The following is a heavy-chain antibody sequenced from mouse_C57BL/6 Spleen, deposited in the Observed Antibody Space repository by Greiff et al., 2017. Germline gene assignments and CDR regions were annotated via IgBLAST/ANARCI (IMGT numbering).Heavy chain of an antibody. CDR1: GYTFTSYW. D-gene: IGHD2-4*01. CDR2: IHPNSGST. Sequence: QVQLQQPGAELVKPGASVKLSCKASGYTFTSYWMHWVKQRPGQGLEWIGMIHPNSGSTNYNEKFKSKATLTVDKSSSTAYMQLSSLTSEDSAVYYCARDCYDYDAVAYWGQGTLVTVSA. CDR3: ARDCYDYDAVAY. J-gene: IGHJ3*01. V-gene: IGHV1-64*01.